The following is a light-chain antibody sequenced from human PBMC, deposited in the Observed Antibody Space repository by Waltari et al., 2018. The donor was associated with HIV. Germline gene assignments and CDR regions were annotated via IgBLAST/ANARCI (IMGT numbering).Light chain of an antibody. CDR2: DNS. V-gene: IGLV1-51*01. Sequence: QSVLTQPPSVSAAPGQKVTISCSGSTSNIGNSYLSWYQRLPGPVPKLLIYDNSDRPSGIPDRFSGSKSGTSATLGITGLQTGDEADYYCGTWDSSLSAVVFGTGTKVTVL. CDR1: TSNIGNSY. CDR3: GTWDSSLSAVV. J-gene: IGLJ1*01.